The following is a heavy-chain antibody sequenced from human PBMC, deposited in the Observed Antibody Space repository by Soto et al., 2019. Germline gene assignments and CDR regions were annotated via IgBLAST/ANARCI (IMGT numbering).Heavy chain of an antibody. Sequence: QVQLVQSGAEVKKPGSSVKVSCKASGGSFRNFVISWVRQAPGQGLEWMGGIIPNSGTTNYAQKFQGKVTITADESTSTAYMELSGLTSEDTAIYYCARERAYSSSSWGGDFDYWGQGTQVTVSS. CDR3: ARERAYSSSSWGGDFDY. D-gene: IGHD6-13*01. CDR2: IIPNSGTT. J-gene: IGHJ4*02. CDR1: GGSFRNFV. V-gene: IGHV1-69*01.